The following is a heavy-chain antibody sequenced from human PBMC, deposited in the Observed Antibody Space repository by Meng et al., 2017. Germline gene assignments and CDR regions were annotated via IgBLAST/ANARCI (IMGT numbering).Heavy chain of an antibody. CDR2: INHSGST. Sequence: VQLQQWGAGLLKPSETLSLTCAVYGGSFSGYYWSWIRQPPGKGLEWIGEINHSGSTYYNPSLKSRVTISVDTSKNQFSLKLSSVTAADTAVYYCARLYWFDPWGQGTLVTVSS. CDR3: ARLYWFDP. V-gene: IGHV4-34*01. CDR1: GGSFSGYY. J-gene: IGHJ5*02.